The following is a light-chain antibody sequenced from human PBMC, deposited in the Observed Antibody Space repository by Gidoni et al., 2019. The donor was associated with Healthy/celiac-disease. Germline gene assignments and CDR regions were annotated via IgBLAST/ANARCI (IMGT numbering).Light chain of an antibody. CDR3: QQRYSTLTWT. CDR2: AAS. Sequence: DIQMTQSPSSLSASVGDRVTITCRASQSISSYLYWYQQKPGKAPKLLIYAASSLQSGVPSRFSGSGSGTDFTLTISSLQPEDFATYYCQQRYSTLTWTFGQGTKVEIK. CDR1: QSISSY. V-gene: IGKV1-39*01. J-gene: IGKJ1*01.